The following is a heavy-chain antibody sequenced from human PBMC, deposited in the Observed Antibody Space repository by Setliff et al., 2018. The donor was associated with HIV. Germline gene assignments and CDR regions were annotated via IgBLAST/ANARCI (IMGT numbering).Heavy chain of an antibody. J-gene: IGHJ4*02. CDR3: ARGSWKDGAQGYFFDH. CDR2: ISGSGGGT. V-gene: IGHV3-23*01. CDR1: GFTFSSYG. Sequence: GGSLRLSCAASGFTFSSYGMSWVRQAPGKGLEWLSAISGSGGGTYYADSVKGRFTISRDNSKNTLYLQMNSLRAEDTAVYYCARGSWKDGAQGYFFDHWGQGTLVTVSS. D-gene: IGHD1-1*01.